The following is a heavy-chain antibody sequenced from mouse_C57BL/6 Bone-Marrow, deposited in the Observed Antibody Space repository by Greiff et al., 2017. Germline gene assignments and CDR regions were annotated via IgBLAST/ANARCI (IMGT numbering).Heavy chain of an antibody. Sequence: QVQLQQPGAELVKPGASVKLSCKASGYTFTSYWMHWVKQRPGQGLEWIGMIHPNSGSTNYNEKFKSKATLTVDKSSSTAYMRHSSLTSEDSADYCCARSGIYYYGSWGYFDVWGTGTTVTVSS. D-gene: IGHD1-1*01. CDR2: IHPNSGST. CDR3: ARSGIYYYGSWGYFDV. CDR1: GYTFTSYW. J-gene: IGHJ1*03. V-gene: IGHV1-64*01.